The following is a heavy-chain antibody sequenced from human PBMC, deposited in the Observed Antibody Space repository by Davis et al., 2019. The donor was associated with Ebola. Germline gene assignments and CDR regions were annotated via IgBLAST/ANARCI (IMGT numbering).Heavy chain of an antibody. J-gene: IGHJ4*02. D-gene: IGHD3-3*01. V-gene: IGHV1-2*04. CDR3: ARGRDIWSVPEY. CDR2: INPNSGAT. Sequence: ASVKVSCKASGYIFTGYYIHWVRQAPGQGLEWMGCINPNSGATNYAQKFRGWVTMTRDTSINTAYMEVTSLKSDGTAVYYCARGRDIWSVPEYWGQGTLVTVAS. CDR1: GYIFTGYY.